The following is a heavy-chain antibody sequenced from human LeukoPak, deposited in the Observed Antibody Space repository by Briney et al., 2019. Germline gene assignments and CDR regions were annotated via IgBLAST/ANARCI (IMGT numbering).Heavy chain of an antibody. D-gene: IGHD3-22*01. Sequence: PSETLSLTCTVSGGSISSHYWSWIRQPPEKGLEWIGYMYDSGSTKYNPSLKSRATISVDMSRNQFSLKLSSVTAADTAVYYCGRLPDSRTEAVDIWGQGTVVTVSS. CDR2: MYDSGST. J-gene: IGHJ3*02. V-gene: IGHV4-59*08. CDR1: GGSISSHY. CDR3: GRLPDSRTEAVDI.